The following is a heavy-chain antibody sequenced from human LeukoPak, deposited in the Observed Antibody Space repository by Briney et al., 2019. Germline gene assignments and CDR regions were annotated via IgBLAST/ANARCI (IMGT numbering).Heavy chain of an antibody. J-gene: IGHJ6*04. V-gene: IGHV4-34*01. Sequence: PSETLSLTCAVYGETFSDFHWSWIRQSPRKGLEWIGEINRGGSTNYNPSLKSRVTISVDTSKNQFSLRLSSVTAADTAVYYCARVRVDVVRGARYGMDVWGKGTTVTVSS. CDR1: GETFSDFH. D-gene: IGHD3-10*01. CDR3: ARVRVDVVRGARYGMDV. CDR2: INRGGST.